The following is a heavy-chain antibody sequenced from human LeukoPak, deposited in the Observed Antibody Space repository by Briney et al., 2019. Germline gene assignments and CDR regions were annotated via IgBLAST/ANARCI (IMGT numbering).Heavy chain of an antibody. CDR1: GFTFSSYV. Sequence: GGSLRLSCAASGFTFSSYVMSWVRQAPGKGLEWVSAISGSGGSTYYADSVKGRFTISRDNSKNTLYLQMNSLRAEDTAVYYCAKDSLVVAPVYYYGMDVWSQGTTVTVSS. CDR3: AKDSLVVAPVYYYGMDV. V-gene: IGHV3-23*01. CDR2: ISGSGGST. J-gene: IGHJ6*02. D-gene: IGHD3-22*01.